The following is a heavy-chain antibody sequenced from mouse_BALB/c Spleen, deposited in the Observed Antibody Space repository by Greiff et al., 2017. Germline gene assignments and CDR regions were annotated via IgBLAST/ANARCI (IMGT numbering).Heavy chain of an antibody. CDR1: GYTFTSYN. V-gene: IGHV1-12*01. Sequence: QVQLQQPGAELVEPGASVKMSCKASGYTFTSYNMHWVKQTPGQGLEWIGAIYPGNGDTSYNPKFKGKATLTADKSSSTAYMKRSRLTSEDSAVYYCARAYYGSRGSGYFDVWGAGTTVTVSS. CDR2: IYPGNGDT. D-gene: IGHD1-1*01. CDR3: ARAYYGSRGSGYFDV. J-gene: IGHJ1*01.